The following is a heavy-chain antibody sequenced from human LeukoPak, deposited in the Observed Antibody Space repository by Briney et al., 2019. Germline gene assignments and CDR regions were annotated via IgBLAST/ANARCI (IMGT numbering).Heavy chain of an antibody. CDR1: GGSISSGDYY. CDR2: IYYSGST. CDR3: ARALAYSSSWYDY. Sequence: SQTLSLTCTVSGGSISSGDYYWSWIRQPPGKGLEWIGYIYYSGSTYYNPSLKSRVTVSVDTSKNQFSLKLSSVTAADTAVYYCARALAYSSSWYDYWGQGTLVTVSS. J-gene: IGHJ4*02. D-gene: IGHD6-13*01. V-gene: IGHV4-30-4*08.